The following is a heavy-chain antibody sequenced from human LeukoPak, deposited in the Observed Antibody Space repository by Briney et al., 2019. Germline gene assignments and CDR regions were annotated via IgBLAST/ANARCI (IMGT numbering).Heavy chain of an antibody. V-gene: IGHV3-33*01. CDR1: GFTFSSYG. Sequence: GGSLRLSCAASGFTFSSYGMHWVRQAPGKGLEWVTVIWHDGSNKYYADSVKGRFTISRDNSKNTLYLQMNSLRAEDTAMYYCARDLKHYYDSSGSGWGQGTLVTVSS. J-gene: IGHJ4*02. CDR2: IWHDGSNK. D-gene: IGHD3-22*01. CDR3: ARDLKHYYDSSGSG.